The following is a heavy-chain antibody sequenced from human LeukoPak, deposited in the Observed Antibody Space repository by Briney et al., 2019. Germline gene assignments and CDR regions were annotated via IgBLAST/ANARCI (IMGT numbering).Heavy chain of an antibody. Sequence: GGSLRLSCAASGFTFSDYYMSWIRQAPGKGLEWVSYISSSGSTIYYADSVKGRFTISRDNAKNSLYLQMNSLRAEDTAVYYCARYSSGWYLSAFDIWGQGTMVTVSS. CDR1: GFTFSDYY. D-gene: IGHD6-19*01. V-gene: IGHV3-11*01. CDR2: ISSSGSTI. CDR3: ARYSSGWYLSAFDI. J-gene: IGHJ3*02.